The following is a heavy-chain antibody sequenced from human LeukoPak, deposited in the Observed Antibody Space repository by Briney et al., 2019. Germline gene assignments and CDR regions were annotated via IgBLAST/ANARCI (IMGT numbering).Heavy chain of an antibody. J-gene: IGHJ4*02. Sequence: GGSLRLSCAASGFTFSNFNMNWVRQAPGKGLEWVSYISTSSSTIYYADSVKGRFTISRDNAKNTLYLQMNSLRAEDTAVYYCAKDREDCSSTSCYFSRFYFDYWGQGTLVTVSS. CDR2: ISTSSSTI. CDR3: AKDREDCSSTSCYFSRFYFDY. V-gene: IGHV3-48*01. D-gene: IGHD2-2*01. CDR1: GFTFSNFN.